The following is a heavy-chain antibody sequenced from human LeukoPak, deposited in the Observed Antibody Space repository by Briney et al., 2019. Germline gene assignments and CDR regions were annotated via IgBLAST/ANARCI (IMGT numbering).Heavy chain of an antibody. V-gene: IGHV3-23*01. J-gene: IGHJ4*02. CDR3: AKGEYYYDSSGYCDY. CDR2: ISGSGGST. D-gene: IGHD3-22*01. CDR1: GFTFSSYA. Sequence: PGGSLRLSCAASGFTFSSYAMSWVRQAPGKGLEWVSAISGSGGSTYYADSVKGRLTISRDNSKNTLYLQMNSLRAEDTAVYYCAKGEYYYDSSGYCDYWGQGTLVTVSS.